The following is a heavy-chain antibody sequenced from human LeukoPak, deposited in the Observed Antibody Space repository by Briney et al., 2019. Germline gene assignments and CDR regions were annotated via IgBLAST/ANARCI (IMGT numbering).Heavy chain of an antibody. CDR3: AGGLRYFDWLLSTFDAFDI. V-gene: IGHV4-34*01. Sequence: SETLSLTCAVYDGSFSGYYWSWIRQPPGKGLEWIGEINHSGSTNYNPSLKSRVTISVDTSKNQFSLKLSSVTAADTAVYYCAGGLRYFDWLLSTFDAFDIWGQGTMVTVSS. CDR2: INHSGST. CDR1: DGSFSGYY. J-gene: IGHJ3*02. D-gene: IGHD3-9*01.